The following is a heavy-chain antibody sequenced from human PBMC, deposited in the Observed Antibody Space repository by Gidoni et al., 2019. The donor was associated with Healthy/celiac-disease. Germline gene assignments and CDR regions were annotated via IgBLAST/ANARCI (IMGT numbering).Heavy chain of an antibody. J-gene: IGHJ6*02. CDR3: ARDAESGGRGYYYYGMDV. CDR2: ISSSSSTI. V-gene: IGHV3-48*01. Sequence: EVQLVESGGGLVQPGGSLRLSCAASGFTFSSYSMNWVRQAPGKGLEWVSYISSSSSTIYYADSVKGRFTICRDNAKNSLYLQMNSLRAEDTAVYYCARDAESGGRGYYYYGMDVWGQGTTVTVSS. CDR1: GFTFSSYS. D-gene: IGHD1-26*01.